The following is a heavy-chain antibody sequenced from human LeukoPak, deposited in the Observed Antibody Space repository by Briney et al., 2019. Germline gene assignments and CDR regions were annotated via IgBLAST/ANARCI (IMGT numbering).Heavy chain of an antibody. Sequence: SETLSLTCTVSGGSISSYYWSWIRQPPGKGLEWIGYIYYSGSTYYNPSLKSRVTISVDTSKNQFSLKLSSVTAADTAVYYCARDDYGDYVRAFDIWGQGTMVTVSS. J-gene: IGHJ3*02. CDR2: IYYSGST. D-gene: IGHD4-17*01. CDR3: ARDDYGDYVRAFDI. CDR1: GGSISSYY. V-gene: IGHV4-59*01.